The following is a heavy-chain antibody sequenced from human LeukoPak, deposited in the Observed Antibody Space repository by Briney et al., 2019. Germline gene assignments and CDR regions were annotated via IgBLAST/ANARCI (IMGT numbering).Heavy chain of an antibody. V-gene: IGHV4-39*01. CDR1: GGSISSSSYY. Sequence: PSETLSLTCTVSGGSISSSSYYWGWIRQPPGRGLEWIGSIYYSGSTYYNPSLKSRVTISVDTSKNQFSLKLSSVTAADTAVYYCARHEPDYGTPINWFDPWGQGTLVTVSS. J-gene: IGHJ5*02. CDR3: ARHEPDYGTPINWFDP. D-gene: IGHD4-17*01. CDR2: IYYSGST.